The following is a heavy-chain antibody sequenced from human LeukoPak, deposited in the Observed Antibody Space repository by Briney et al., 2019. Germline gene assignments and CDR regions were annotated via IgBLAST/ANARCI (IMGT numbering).Heavy chain of an antibody. CDR2: IYYSVRT. V-gene: IGHV4-59*11. J-gene: IGHJ6*03. D-gene: IGHD5-24*01. CDR1: GASISSHY. Sequence: PSETLSLTRSVSGASISSHYWSWIRQPPGKGLEWIGYIYYSVRTNYNPSLKSRVTISVDMPNNQFSLKMSSVTAADTAVYYCARTGDGYNYYNYYYMDVWGKGTTVTVTS. CDR3: ARTGDGYNYYNYYYMDV.